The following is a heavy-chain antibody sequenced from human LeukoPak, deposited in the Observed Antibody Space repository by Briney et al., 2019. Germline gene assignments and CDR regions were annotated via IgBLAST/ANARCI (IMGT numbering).Heavy chain of an antibody. V-gene: IGHV4-59*08. D-gene: IGHD6-19*01. Sequence: PSETLSLTCTVSGGFTSRSYCNWIRQPPGKGLEWIGYIYYSGSTNYNPSLKSRVTISVDTSKNQFSLRLSSVTAADTAVYFCARQLRGEAVAGHLQPFDYWGQGTLVTVSS. CDR3: ARQLRGEAVAGHLQPFDY. J-gene: IGHJ4*02. CDR2: IYYSGST. CDR1: GGFTSRSY.